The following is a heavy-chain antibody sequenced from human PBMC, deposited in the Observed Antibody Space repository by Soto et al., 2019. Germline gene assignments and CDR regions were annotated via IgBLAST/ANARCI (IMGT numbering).Heavy chain of an antibody. CDR1: GDSISGTSFY. V-gene: IGHV4-39*01. J-gene: IGHJ4*02. CDR2: IYSSGST. CDR3: VRHRSSREIPFDN. D-gene: IGHD2-21*01. Sequence: SETLSLTCTVSGDSISGTSFYWGWIRQSSGKGLEWIASIYSSGSTFYNLSLKSRLSLSVDTSKNQFSLRLQSVTAADTAVYYCVRHRSSREIPFDNWGQGTRVTVS.